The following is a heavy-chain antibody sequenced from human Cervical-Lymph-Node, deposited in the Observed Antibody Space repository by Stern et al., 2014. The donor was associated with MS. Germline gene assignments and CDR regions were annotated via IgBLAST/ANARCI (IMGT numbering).Heavy chain of an antibody. CDR3: ARGYCSSTSCSDYFDY. CDR1: GYTFTGYY. Sequence: QVQLVQSGAEVKKPGASVKVSCKASGYTFTGYYMHWVRQAPGQGLEWMGWINPNSGGTNYAQKFQGWVTMTRDTSISTAYMELSRLRSDDTAGYYCARGYCSSTSCSDYFDYWGQGTLVTVSS. V-gene: IGHV1-2*04. CDR2: INPNSGGT. J-gene: IGHJ4*02. D-gene: IGHD2-2*01.